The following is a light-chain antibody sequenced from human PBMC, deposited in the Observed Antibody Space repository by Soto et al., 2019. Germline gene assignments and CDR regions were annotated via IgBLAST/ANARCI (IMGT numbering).Light chain of an antibody. CDR1: SSDVGGFNY. V-gene: IGLV2-14*03. CDR3: TSYTSSSTYV. J-gene: IGLJ1*01. Sequence: QSALTQPASVSGSPGQSITISCTGTSSDVGGFNYVSWYQQHPGKAPNLMIYDVTNRPSGVSYRFSGSKSGNTASLTISGLQAEDEADYYCTSYTSSSTYVFGTGTKLTVL. CDR2: DVT.